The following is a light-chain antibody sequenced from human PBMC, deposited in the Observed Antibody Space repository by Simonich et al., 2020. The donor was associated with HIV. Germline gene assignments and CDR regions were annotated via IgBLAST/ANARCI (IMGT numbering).Light chain of an antibody. J-gene: IGKJ4*01. CDR2: WAS. Sequence: DIVMTQSPDSLAVSLGERPTINCKSSQSVLYSSNNKTYLAWYQQRPGQPPKLLIYWASTRESGVPDRFSGSGSGTDFTLTISSLQAEDVAVYYCQQYYITPLTFGGGTKVEIK. CDR1: QSVLYSSNNKTY. V-gene: IGKV4-1*01. CDR3: QQYYITPLT.